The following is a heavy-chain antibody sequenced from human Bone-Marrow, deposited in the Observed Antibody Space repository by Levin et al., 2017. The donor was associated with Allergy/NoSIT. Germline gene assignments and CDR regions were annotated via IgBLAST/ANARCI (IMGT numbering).Heavy chain of an antibody. CDR2: INPNSGGT. J-gene: IGHJ3*02. D-gene: IGHD3-22*01. V-gene: IGHV1-2*02. Sequence: GASVKVSCKASGYTFTDYYMNWVRQAPGQGLEWMGWINPNSGGTNYAQKFQGRVTMTRDTSISTAYMELSGLRSDDTAVYYCAREPDYYDRAFDIWGQGTMVTVSS. CDR3: AREPDYYDRAFDI. CDR1: GYTFTDYY.